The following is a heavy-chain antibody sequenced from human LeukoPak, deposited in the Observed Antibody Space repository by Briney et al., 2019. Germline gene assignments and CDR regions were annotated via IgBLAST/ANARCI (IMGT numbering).Heavy chain of an antibody. V-gene: IGHV1-69*04. CDR2: IIPILGIA. J-gene: IGHJ4*02. Sequence: SVKVSCKASGGTFSSNAISWVRQAPGQGLEWMGRIIPILGIANYAQKFQGRVTITADKSTSTAYMELSSLRSEDTAVYYCARASAYCSGGSCYTSHLDYWGQGTLVTVSS. D-gene: IGHD2-15*01. CDR3: ARASAYCSGGSCYTSHLDY. CDR1: GGTFSSNA.